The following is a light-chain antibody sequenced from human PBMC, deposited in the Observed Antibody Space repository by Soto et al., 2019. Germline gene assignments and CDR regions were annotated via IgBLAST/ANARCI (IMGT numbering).Light chain of an antibody. CDR1: SSDVGAYNY. V-gene: IGLV2-14*03. Sequence: QSVLTQPASVSGSPGQSITISCTGTSSDVGAYNYVSWYQHHPGKAPKLMIYDVTNRPSGVSNRFSGSESGNTASLTISGLQAEDEADYYCSSCTSGSIYVFGDGTKLTVL. CDR2: DVT. J-gene: IGLJ1*01. CDR3: SSCTSGSIYV.